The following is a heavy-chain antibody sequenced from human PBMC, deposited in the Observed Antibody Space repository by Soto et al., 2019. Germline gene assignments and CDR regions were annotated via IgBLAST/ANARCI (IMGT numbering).Heavy chain of an antibody. CDR2: IIPIFGTA. CDR1: GGTFSSYA. Sequence: SVKVSCKASGGTFSSYAISWVRQAPGQGLEWMGGIIPIFGTANYAQKFQGRVTITADESTSTAYMELSSLRSEDTAVYYCARDSSSGWKYYYYGMDVWGQGTTVTVS. V-gene: IGHV1-69*13. CDR3: ARDSSSGWKYYYYGMDV. D-gene: IGHD6-19*01. J-gene: IGHJ6*02.